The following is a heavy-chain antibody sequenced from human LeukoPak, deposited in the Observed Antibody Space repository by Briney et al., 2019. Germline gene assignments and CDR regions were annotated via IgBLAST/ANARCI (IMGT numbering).Heavy chain of an antibody. Sequence: SETLSLTCTVSGGSISSGSYYWSWIRQPAGKGLEWIGRIYTSGSTNYNPSLKSRVTISVDTSKNQFSLKLSSVTAADTAVYYCARADPYDSSGYNPFSEGTYFDYWGQGTLVTVSS. V-gene: IGHV4-61*02. CDR1: GGSISSGSYY. J-gene: IGHJ4*02. CDR3: ARADPYDSSGYNPFSEGTYFDY. CDR2: IYTSGST. D-gene: IGHD3-22*01.